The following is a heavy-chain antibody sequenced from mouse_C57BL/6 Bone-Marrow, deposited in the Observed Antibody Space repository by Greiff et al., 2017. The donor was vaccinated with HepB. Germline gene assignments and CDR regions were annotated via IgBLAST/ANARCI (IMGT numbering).Heavy chain of an antibody. J-gene: IGHJ4*01. CDR1: GYTFTSYG. CDR3: ARRAYYGSSSYAMDY. Sequence: VQLQQSGAELARPGASVKLSCKASGYTFTSYGISWVKQRTGQGLEWIGEIYPRSGNTYYNEKFKGQATLTADKSSSTAYMELRSLTSEDSAVYFCARRAYYGSSSYAMDYWGQGTSVTVSS. CDR2: IYPRSGNT. V-gene: IGHV1-81*01. D-gene: IGHD1-1*01.